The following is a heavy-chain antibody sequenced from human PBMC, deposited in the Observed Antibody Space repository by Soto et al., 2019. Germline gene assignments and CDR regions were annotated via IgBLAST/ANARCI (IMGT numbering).Heavy chain of an antibody. J-gene: IGHJ6*02. CDR3: ARQPVSLSGKFFFYSNGLDV. Sequence: QVQLQQWGAGLLKPSETLSLACAVYGGSFSDYFWGWIRHPPGKGLEWIGEIHHSGTTNYNPALKSRVTISVDTSKNQFSLRLNSVTAADTAVYYCARQPVSLSGKFFFYSNGLDVWGQGTTVTVSS. CDR2: IHHSGTT. CDR1: GGSFSDYF. V-gene: IGHV4-34*01. D-gene: IGHD3-3*01.